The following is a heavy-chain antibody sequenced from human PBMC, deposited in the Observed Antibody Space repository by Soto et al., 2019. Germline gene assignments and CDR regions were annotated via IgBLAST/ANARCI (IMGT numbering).Heavy chain of an antibody. J-gene: IGHJ4*02. CDR1: RDTFARKC. CDR3: AAADSSVYYAGPLGY. V-gene: IGHV1-69*02. D-gene: IGHD3-22*01. Sequence: GAPAKATWKASRDTFARKCLGSARHAPGQGLEWMGRIIPILGIANYAQKFQGRVTITADKSTSTAYMELSSLRSEDTAVYHCAAADSSVYYAGPLGYWGQGTLVTVSS. CDR2: IIPILGIA.